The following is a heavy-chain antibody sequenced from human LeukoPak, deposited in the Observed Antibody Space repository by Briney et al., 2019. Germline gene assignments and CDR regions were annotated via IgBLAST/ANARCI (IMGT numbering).Heavy chain of an antibody. D-gene: IGHD2-2*01. V-gene: IGHV1-24*01. J-gene: IGHJ4*02. CDR1: GYTLTELS. CDR3: ATDPYCSSTSCYFG. CDR2: FDLEDGET. Sequence: ASVKVSCKLSGYTLTELSMQWVRQAPRKGLEWMGGFDLEDGETIYAQKLQGRVTMTEETSTDTDYMELSSLRSDDTAVYYCATDPYCSSTSCYFGWGQGTLVTVSS.